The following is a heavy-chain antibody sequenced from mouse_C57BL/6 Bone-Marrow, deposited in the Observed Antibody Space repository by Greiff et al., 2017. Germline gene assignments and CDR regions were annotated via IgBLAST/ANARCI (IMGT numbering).Heavy chain of an antibody. D-gene: IGHD2-1*01. CDR2: FDPANGDT. CDR3: TTYYCNYPYAMDY. Sequence: VQLQQSGAELVRPGASVKLSCTASGYNIKDDYMHWVKQRPEQGLEWIGWFDPANGDTEYASKFQGKATITADTSSNTAYLQLSSLTSEDTAVYYCTTYYCNYPYAMDYWGQGTSVTVSS. J-gene: IGHJ4*01. CDR1: GYNIKDDY. V-gene: IGHV14-4*01.